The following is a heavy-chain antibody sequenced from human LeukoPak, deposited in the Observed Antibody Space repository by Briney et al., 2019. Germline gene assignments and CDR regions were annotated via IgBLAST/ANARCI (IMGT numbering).Heavy chain of an antibody. CDR1: GGTFSSYA. CDR3: ARGPPKSGILVFGELPESYFDY. Sequence: SVKVSCKASGGTFSSYAISWVRQAPGQGLEWMGGIIPLFGTANYAQKFQGRVTITSDESTGTAYMELSSLRSEDTAVYYCARGPPKSGILVFGELPESYFDYWGRGTLVTVSS. CDR2: IIPLFGTA. D-gene: IGHD3-10*02. V-gene: IGHV1-69*13. J-gene: IGHJ4*02.